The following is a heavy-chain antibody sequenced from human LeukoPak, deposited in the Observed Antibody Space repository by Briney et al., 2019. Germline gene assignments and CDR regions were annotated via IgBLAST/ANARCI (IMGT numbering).Heavy chain of an antibody. CDR2: IYYSGST. Sequence: PSETLSLTCTVSGGSVTDYYWSWIRQPPGKGLEWIGYIYYSGSTNYNPSLKSRVTISVDTSKNQFSLKLSSVTAADTAVYYCARDPSGGYSGYDYLIDAFDIWGQGTMVTVSS. CDR3: ARDPSGGYSGYDYLIDAFDI. V-gene: IGHV4-59*02. CDR1: GGSVTDYY. J-gene: IGHJ3*02. D-gene: IGHD5-12*01.